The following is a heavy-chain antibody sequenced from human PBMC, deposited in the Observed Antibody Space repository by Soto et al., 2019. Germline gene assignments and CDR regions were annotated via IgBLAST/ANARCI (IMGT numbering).Heavy chain of an antibody. CDR1: GYTFTSYD. J-gene: IGHJ6*02. V-gene: IGHV1-8*01. D-gene: IGHD3-3*01. Sequence: ASVKVSCKASGYTFTSYDINWVRQATGQGLEWMGWMNPNSGNTGYAQKFQGRVTMTRNTSISTAYMELSSLRSEDTAVYYCARGGGITIFGVVPHSGMDAWGQGTTVTVSS. CDR2: MNPNSGNT. CDR3: ARGGGITIFGVVPHSGMDA.